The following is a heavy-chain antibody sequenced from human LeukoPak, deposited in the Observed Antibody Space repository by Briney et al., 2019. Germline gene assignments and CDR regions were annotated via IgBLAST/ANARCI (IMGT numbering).Heavy chain of an antibody. CDR3: AKILGSGVWYGFDI. D-gene: IGHD7-27*01. CDR1: GGSVNSYY. CDR2: IYTTGRT. Sequence: SETLSLTCSVSGGSVNSYYGSWIRQPPGKGLEWIGYIYTTGRTNYNPSLKSRVTISVDTSKNQFSLKLSSVTAADTAVYYCAKILGSGVWYGFDIWGQGTMVTVSS. J-gene: IGHJ3*02. V-gene: IGHV4-4*09.